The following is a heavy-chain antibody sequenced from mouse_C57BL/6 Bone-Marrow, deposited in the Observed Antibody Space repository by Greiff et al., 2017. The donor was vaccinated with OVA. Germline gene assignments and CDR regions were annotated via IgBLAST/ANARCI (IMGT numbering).Heavy chain of an antibody. Sequence: EVMLVESGGDLVKPGGSLKLSCAASGFTFSSYGMSWVRQTPDKRLEWVATISSGGSYTYYPDSVKGRFTISRDNAKNTLYLQMSSLKSEDTAMYYCARHRYYGSSPWFAYWGQGTLVTVSA. V-gene: IGHV5-6*02. J-gene: IGHJ3*01. CDR1: GFTFSSYG. CDR3: ARHRYYGSSPWFAY. D-gene: IGHD1-1*01. CDR2: ISSGGSYT.